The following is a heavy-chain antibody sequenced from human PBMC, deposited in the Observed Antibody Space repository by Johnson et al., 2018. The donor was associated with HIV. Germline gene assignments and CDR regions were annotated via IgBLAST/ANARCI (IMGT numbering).Heavy chain of an antibody. CDR3: AKGSGFYAAFDI. CDR2: ISWSGGST. D-gene: IGHD3-22*01. CDR1: GFTFDDYG. J-gene: IGHJ3*02. Sequence: VQLVESGGGVVRPGGSLRLSCAASGFTFDDYGMSWVRQAPGKGLEWVPGISWSGGSTGYAESVKGRITISSDNSRNTLYLQMNILGIEDTAIYSCAKGSGFYAAFDIWGQGTMVTVSS. V-gene: IGHV3-20*04.